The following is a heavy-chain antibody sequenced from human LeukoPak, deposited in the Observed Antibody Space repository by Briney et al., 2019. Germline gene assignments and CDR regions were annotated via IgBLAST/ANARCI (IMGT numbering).Heavy chain of an antibody. CDR3: ARDRAGGTTDINFDY. J-gene: IGHJ4*02. CDR2: ISYDGSNK. CDR1: GFTFSSYD. V-gene: IGHV3-30*04. D-gene: IGHD1-14*01. Sequence: QAGGSLRLSCAASGFTFSSYDMHWVRQAPGKGLEWVAVISYDGSNKYYADSVKGRFTISRDNSKNTLYLQMNSLRAEDTAVYYCARDRAGGTTDINFDYWGQGTLVTVSS.